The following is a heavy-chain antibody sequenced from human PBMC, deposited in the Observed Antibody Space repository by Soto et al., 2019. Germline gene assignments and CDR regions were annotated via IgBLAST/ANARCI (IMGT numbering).Heavy chain of an antibody. V-gene: IGHV1-18*01. CDR2: ISAYNGNT. CDR3: ARVYVDSSGYYYGEHYFDY. CDR1: GYTFTSYG. Sequence: ASVKVSCKASGYTFTSYGISWVRQAPGQGLEWMGWISAYNGNTNYAQKLQGRVTMTTDTSTSTAYMELRSLTSDDTAVYYCARVYVDSSGYYYGEHYFDYWGQGTLVTVSS. D-gene: IGHD3-22*01. J-gene: IGHJ4*02.